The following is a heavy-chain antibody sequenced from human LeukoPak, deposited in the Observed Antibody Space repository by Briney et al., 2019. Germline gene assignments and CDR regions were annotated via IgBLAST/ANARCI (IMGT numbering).Heavy chain of an antibody. CDR2: ISGSGGST. V-gene: IGHV3-23*01. J-gene: IGHJ4*02. Sequence: GGSLRLSCAASGFTYSSYAMSWVRQAPGKGLEWVSAISGSGGSTYYADSVKGRFTISRDNSKNTLYLQMNSLRAEDTAVYYCAKSSHGGFYFDYWGQGTLVTVSS. D-gene: IGHD2-15*01. CDR1: GFTYSSYA. CDR3: AKSSHGGFYFDY.